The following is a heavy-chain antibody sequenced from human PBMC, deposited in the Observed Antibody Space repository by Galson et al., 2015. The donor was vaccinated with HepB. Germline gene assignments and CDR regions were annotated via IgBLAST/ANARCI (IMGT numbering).Heavy chain of an antibody. CDR1: GFTFSSYG. CDR3: AGEAMGRLRWTPRRGWYFDL. CDR2: IRYDGSNK. D-gene: IGHD4-23*01. J-gene: IGHJ2*01. Sequence: SLRLSCAASGFTFSSYGMHWVRQAPGKGLEWVAFIRYDGSNKYYADSVKGRFTISRDNSKNTLYLQMNSLRAEDTAVYYCAGEAMGRLRWTPRRGWYFDLWGRGTLVTVSS. V-gene: IGHV3-30*02.